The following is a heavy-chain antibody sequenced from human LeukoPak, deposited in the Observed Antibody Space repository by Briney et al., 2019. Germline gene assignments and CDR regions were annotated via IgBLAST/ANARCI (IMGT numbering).Heavy chain of an antibody. J-gene: IGHJ4*02. CDR3: ARQPYDILTGYYTEPLDY. CDR1: GVSISSSSYY. CDR2: IYYSGST. Sequence: SETLSLTCTVSGVSISSSSYYWGWIRQPPGKGLEWIGSIYYSGSTYYNPSLKSRVTISVDTSKNQFSLKLSSVTAADTAVYYCARQPYDILTGYYTEPLDYWGQGTLVTVSS. D-gene: IGHD3-9*01. V-gene: IGHV4-39*07.